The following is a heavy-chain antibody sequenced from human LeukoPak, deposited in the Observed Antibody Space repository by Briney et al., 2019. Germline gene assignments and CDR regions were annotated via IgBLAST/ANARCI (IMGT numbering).Heavy chain of an antibody. J-gene: IGHJ5*02. CDR1: GGSFTDYY. CDR2: INHSGSA. CDR3: ARLGTYSRTAFWFDP. D-gene: IGHD2-21*01. V-gene: IGHV4-34*01. Sequence: SETLSLTCAVYGGSFTDYYWSWIRQPPGKGLEWIGEINHSGSASYNPSLKSRVTISVDTSKNQFSLKLSSVTAADTAVYYCARLGTYSRTAFWFDPWGQGTLVTVSS.